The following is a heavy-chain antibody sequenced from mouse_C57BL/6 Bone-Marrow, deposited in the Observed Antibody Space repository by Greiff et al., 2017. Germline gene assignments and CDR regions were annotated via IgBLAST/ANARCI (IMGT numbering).Heavy chain of an antibody. V-gene: IGHV1-15*01. J-gene: IGHJ2*01. CDR3: TRRWLLYFDY. Sequence: QVHVKQSGAELVRPGASVTLSCKASGYTFTDYEMHWVKQTPVHGLEWIGAIDPETGGPAYNQKFKGKAILTADKSSSTAYMELRSLTSEDSAVYYCTRRWLLYFDYWGQGTTLTVSS. CDR1: GYTFTDYE. CDR2: IDPETGGP. D-gene: IGHD2-3*01.